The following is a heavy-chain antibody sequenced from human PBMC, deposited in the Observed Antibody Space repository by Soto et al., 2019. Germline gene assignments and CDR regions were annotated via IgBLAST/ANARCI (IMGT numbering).Heavy chain of an antibody. CDR2: IQRDDDDK. CDR3: ARSIRGPRRFNGMDV. CDR1: GFSLSSTEMR. V-gene: IGHV2-70*13. Sequence: SGPTLVNPTQTLTLTCTFSGFSLSSTEMRVSWIRQPPGKALEWLALIQRDDDDKYYSTSLKTRLTISKDTRKNQVVLTMANMDPADTGTYYCARSIRGPRRFNGMDVWGQGT. J-gene: IGHJ6*02. D-gene: IGHD1-20*01.